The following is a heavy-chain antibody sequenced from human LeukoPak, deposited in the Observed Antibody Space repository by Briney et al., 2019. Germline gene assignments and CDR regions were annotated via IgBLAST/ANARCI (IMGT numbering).Heavy chain of an antibody. V-gene: IGHV1-8*01. D-gene: IGHD2-15*01. CDR3: ARSHHRLGGEFDY. CDR2: MNPNSGNT. Sequence: PEASVKVSCKASGYTFTSYDINWVRQATGQGLEWMGWMNPNSGNTGYAQKFQSRVTMTRNTSISTAYMELSSLRSEDTAVYYCARSHHRLGGEFDYWGQGTLVTVSS. J-gene: IGHJ4*02. CDR1: GYTFTSYD.